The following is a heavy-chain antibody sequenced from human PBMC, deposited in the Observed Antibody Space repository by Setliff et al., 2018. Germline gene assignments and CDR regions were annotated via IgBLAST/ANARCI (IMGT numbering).Heavy chain of an antibody. CDR3: ARPKYYNFWSAYYFDY. J-gene: IGHJ4*02. D-gene: IGHD3-3*01. V-gene: IGHV4-34*01. CDR1: GGSFSTYY. CDR2: INHSGST. Sequence: SETLSLTCAVYGGSFSTYYWIWIRQPPGKGLEWIGEINHSGSTNYNPSLKSRVTISVDTSKNQFSLKLSSVTAADTALYYCARPKYYNFWSAYYFDYWGQGTLVTVSS.